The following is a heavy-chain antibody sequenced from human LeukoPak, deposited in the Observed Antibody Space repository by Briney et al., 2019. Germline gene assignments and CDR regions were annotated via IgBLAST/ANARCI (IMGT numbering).Heavy chain of an antibody. CDR2: ISYDGSNK. V-gene: IGHV3-30*18. D-gene: IGHD6-13*01. Sequence: PGRSLRLSCAASGFTFSSYGMHWVRQAPGKGLEWVAVISYDGSNKYYADSVKGRFTISRDNSKNTLYLQMNSLRAEDTAVYYCAKSLLAADTYYYYGMDVWGQGTTVTVSS. CDR1: GFTFSSYG. J-gene: IGHJ6*02. CDR3: AKSLLAADTYYYYGMDV.